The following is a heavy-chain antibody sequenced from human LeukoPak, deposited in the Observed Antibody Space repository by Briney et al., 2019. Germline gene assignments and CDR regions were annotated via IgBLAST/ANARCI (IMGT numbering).Heavy chain of an antibody. J-gene: IGHJ4*02. CDR2: INHSGST. Sequence: SETLSLTCAVYGGSFSGYYWSWIRQPPGKGLEWIGEINHSGSTNYNPSLKSRVTISVDTSKNQFSLKLSSVTAADTAVYYCARVRYYFDHWGQGTLVTVSS. V-gene: IGHV4-34*01. CDR3: ARVRYYFDH. CDR1: GGSFSGYY.